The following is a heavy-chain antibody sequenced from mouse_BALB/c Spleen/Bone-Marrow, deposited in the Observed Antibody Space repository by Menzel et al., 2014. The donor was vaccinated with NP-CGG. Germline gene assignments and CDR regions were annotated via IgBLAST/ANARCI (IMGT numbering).Heavy chain of an antibody. Sequence: QVQLKQSGSVLVRPGASVKLSCKASGYTFTSSWMHWAKQRPGQGLEWIGEIHPNSGNTNYNEKFKGKATLTVDTSSSTAYVDLSSLTSEDSAVYYCAGSGFDYWGQGTTLTVSS. D-gene: IGHD4-1*01. CDR1: GYTFTSSW. V-gene: IGHV1S130*01. J-gene: IGHJ2*01. CDR3: AGSGFDY. CDR2: IHPNSGNT.